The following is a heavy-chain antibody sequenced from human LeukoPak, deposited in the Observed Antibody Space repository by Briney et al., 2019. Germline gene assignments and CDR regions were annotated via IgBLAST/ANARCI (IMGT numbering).Heavy chain of an antibody. V-gene: IGHV3-23*01. D-gene: IGHD6-19*01. CDR2: ISGSGGNT. J-gene: IGHJ4*02. Sequence: GGSLRLSCAASGFTFSSYAMSWVRQAPGKGLEWGSVISGSGGNTYYADSVKGRFTISRDNSKNTLYLQMNSLRAEDTAIYYCAKDGKGAPVAGTGYFDYWGQGTLVTVSS. CDR3: AKDGKGAPVAGTGYFDY. CDR1: GFTFSSYA.